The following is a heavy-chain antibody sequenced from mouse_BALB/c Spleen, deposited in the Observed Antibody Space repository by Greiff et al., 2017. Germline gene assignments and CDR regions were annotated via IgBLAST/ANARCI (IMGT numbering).Heavy chain of an antibody. D-gene: IGHD2-14*01. CDR3: AREVRYYFDY. J-gene: IGHJ2*01. V-gene: IGHV5-17*02. Sequence: EVHLVESGGGLVQPGGSRKLSCAASGFTFSSFGMHWVRQAPEKGLEWVAYISSGSSTIYYADTVKGRFTISRDNPKNTLFLQMTSLRSEDTAMYYCAREVRYYFDYWGQGTTLTVSS. CDR1: GFTFSSFG. CDR2: ISSGSSTI.